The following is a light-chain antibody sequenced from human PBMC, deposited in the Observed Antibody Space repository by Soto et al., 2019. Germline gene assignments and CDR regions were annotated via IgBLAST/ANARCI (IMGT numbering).Light chain of an antibody. Sequence: EIVMTQSPATLSVSPGGRATLSCRASQSVGSNLAWYQQKPGQAPRLLFYSASTRATDVPARFSGSGSGTDFTLTISGLQSEDFAVYYCKPYNEWPPGVTFGPGTKVDVK. CDR3: KPYNEWPPGVT. V-gene: IGKV3-15*01. CDR2: SAS. CDR1: QSVGSN. J-gene: IGKJ3*01.